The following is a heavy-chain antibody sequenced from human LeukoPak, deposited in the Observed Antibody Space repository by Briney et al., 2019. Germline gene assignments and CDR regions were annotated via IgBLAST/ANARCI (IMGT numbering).Heavy chain of an antibody. CDR3: ASWGEGALDN. Sequence: PSETLSLTCTVSGGSISSYYWSWIRQPPGKGLEWISYISTSTTTLYYANSVKGRFTISRDNAKKSLYLQMNSLRVEDTGVYYCASWGEGALDNWGQGTLVTVSS. CDR1: GGSISSYY. V-gene: IGHV3-48*01. J-gene: IGHJ4*02. CDR2: ISTSTTTL. D-gene: IGHD1-26*01.